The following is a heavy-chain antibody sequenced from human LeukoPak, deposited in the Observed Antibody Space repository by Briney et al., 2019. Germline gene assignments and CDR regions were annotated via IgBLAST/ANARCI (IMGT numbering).Heavy chain of an antibody. D-gene: IGHD5-12*01. CDR1: GFTVSSNY. CDR2: IYSGGST. Sequence: GGSLRLSCAASGFTVSSNYMSWVRQAPGKGLEWVSVIYSGGSTYYADSVKGRFTISRDNSKNTLYLQMNSLRAEDTAVYYCAKDPSGGGYDYYYYGMDVWGQGTTVTVSS. CDR3: AKDPSGGGYDYYYYGMDV. V-gene: IGHV3-66*01. J-gene: IGHJ6*02.